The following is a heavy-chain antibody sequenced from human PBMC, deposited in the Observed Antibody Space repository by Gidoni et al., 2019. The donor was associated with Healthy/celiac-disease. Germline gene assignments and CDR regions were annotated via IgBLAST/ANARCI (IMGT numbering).Heavy chain of an antibody. Sequence: QVTLRESGPALVKPTQTLTLTCTFSGFPLSTSGLCVSWIRQPPGKALELLARIDWDDDKYYSTSLKTRLTISKDTSKNQVVLTMTNMDPVDTATYYCARGLLYCSGGSCYSNWFDPWGQGTLVTVSS. D-gene: IGHD2-15*01. J-gene: IGHJ5*02. V-gene: IGHV2-70*15. CDR2: IDWDDDK. CDR3: ARGLLYCSGGSCYSNWFDP. CDR1: GFPLSTSGLC.